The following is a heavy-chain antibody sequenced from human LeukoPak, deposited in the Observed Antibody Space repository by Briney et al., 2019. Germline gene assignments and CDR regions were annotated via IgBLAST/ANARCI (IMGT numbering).Heavy chain of an antibody. CDR2: IIPIFGTA. Sequence: SVKVSCKASGGTFSSYAISWVRQAPGHGLEWMGRIIPIFGTANYAQKFQGRVTITTDESTSTAYMELSSLRSEDTAVYYCARIRYYYDSSGYYFFWFDPWGQGTLVTVSS. CDR1: GGTFSSYA. CDR3: ARIRYYYDSSGYYFFWFDP. J-gene: IGHJ5*02. D-gene: IGHD3-22*01. V-gene: IGHV1-69*05.